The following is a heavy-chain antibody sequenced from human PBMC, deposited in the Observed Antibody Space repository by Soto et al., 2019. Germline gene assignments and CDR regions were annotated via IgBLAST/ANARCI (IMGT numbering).Heavy chain of an antibody. D-gene: IGHD3-3*01. CDR2: IIPIFGTA. J-gene: IGHJ5*02. CDR3: ALGFWSGSGPHGCDP. V-gene: IGHV1-69*13. CDR1: GGTFSSYA. Sequence: GASVKVSCKASGGTFSSYAISWVRQAPGQGLEWMGGIIPIFGTANYAQKFQGRVTITADESTSTAYMELSSLRSEDTAVYYCALGFWSGSGPHGCDPWGQGTLVTVSS.